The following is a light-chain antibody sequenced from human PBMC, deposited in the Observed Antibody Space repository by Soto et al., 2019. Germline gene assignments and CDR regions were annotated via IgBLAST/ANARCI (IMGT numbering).Light chain of an antibody. CDR3: VLYMGSLYV. Sequence: QTVVTQEPSFSVSPGGTVTLTCGLSSGSVSTSYYPSWYQQTPGQAPRTLIYSTNTRSSGVPDRFSGSILGNKAALTITGAQADDESDYYCVLYMGSLYVFGTGTKVNVL. V-gene: IGLV8-61*01. CDR1: SGSVSTSYY. J-gene: IGLJ1*01. CDR2: STN.